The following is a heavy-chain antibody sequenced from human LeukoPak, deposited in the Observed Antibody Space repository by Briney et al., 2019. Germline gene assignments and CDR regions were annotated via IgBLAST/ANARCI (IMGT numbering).Heavy chain of an antibody. CDR3: ASGPTYSSSFDY. CDR1: GYTFTGYY. J-gene: IGHJ4*02. D-gene: IGHD6-6*01. V-gene: IGHV1-2*02. CDR2: INPNSGGT. Sequence: GASVKVSCKASGYTFTGYYMHWVRQAPGQGLEWMGWINPNSGGTKYAQKFQGRVTMTRDTSISTAYMELSRLRSDDTAVYYCASGPTYSSSFDYWGQGTLVTVSS.